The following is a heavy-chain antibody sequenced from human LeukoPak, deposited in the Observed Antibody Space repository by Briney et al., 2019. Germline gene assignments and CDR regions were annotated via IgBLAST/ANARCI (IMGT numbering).Heavy chain of an antibody. V-gene: IGHV1-2*02. D-gene: IGHD7-27*01. Sequence: ASVKVSCKASGYTFTGYYMHWVRQAPGQGLEWMGWIHAGRGDTNYAQKFQGRFTMTGDTSINTLFMELSSLRSDDTAVYYCARDENWGPDYWGQGTLVTVSS. CDR1: GYTFTGYY. CDR2: IHAGRGDT. CDR3: ARDENWGPDY. J-gene: IGHJ4*02.